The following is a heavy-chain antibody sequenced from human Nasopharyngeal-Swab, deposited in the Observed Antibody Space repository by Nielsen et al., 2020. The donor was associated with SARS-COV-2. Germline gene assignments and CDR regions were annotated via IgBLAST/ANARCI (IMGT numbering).Heavy chain of an antibody. J-gene: IGHJ6*02. CDR2: INPSGGST. CDR1: GYTFTSYY. D-gene: IGHD6-19*01. CDR3: ARDLTNSIAVAGNYYYGMDV. Sequence: ASVKVSCKASGYTFTSYYMHWVRQAPGQGLEWMGIINPSGGSTSYEQKFQGRVTMTRDTSTSTVYMELSSLRSEDTAVYYCARDLTNSIAVAGNYYYGMDVWGQGTTVTVSS. V-gene: IGHV1-46*01.